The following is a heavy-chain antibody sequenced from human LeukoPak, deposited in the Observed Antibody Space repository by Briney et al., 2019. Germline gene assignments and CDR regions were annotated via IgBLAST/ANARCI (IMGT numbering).Heavy chain of an antibody. J-gene: IGHJ4*02. D-gene: IGHD3-22*01. Sequence: GGSLRLSCAASGFTFSSYGMHWVRQAPGKGLEWVAVISYDGSNKYYADSVKGRFTISRDNSKNTLYLQMNSLRAEDTAVYYCAKSPSGSHYYNSSGFDYWGQGTLVTVSS. V-gene: IGHV3-30*18. CDR1: GFTFSSYG. CDR3: AKSPSGSHYYNSSGFDY. CDR2: ISYDGSNK.